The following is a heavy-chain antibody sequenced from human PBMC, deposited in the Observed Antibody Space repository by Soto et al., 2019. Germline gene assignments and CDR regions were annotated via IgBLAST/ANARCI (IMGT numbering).Heavy chain of an antibody. CDR1: GFHFSAYW. CDR2: IKEDGSDK. D-gene: IGHD6-19*01. Sequence: EVQLVDSGGGLVQPGGSLRLSCVASGFHFSAYWMSWVRQAPGKGLEWVANIKEDGSDKYYVDSVKGRFTISRDNAKNSLYLQMNRLSAEDTAVYYCVGVSLAGSWGQGTLVTVSS. J-gene: IGHJ4*02. V-gene: IGHV3-7*01. CDR3: VGVSLAGS.